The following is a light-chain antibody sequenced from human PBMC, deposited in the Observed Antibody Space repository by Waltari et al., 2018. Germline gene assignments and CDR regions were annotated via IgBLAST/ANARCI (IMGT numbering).Light chain of an antibody. Sequence: QSALTQPPSAPGSPGQSVPIACTGTSSDAGGSTVFSWYQQSPGKAPQLIIYETSKRPSGAPDRFYGAKSGNAASLVVPGCQPEDEAEYFCRSSAATHNLVFGGGTKLT. CDR1: SSDAGGSTV. CDR3: RSSAATHNLV. CDR2: ETS. J-gene: IGLJ3*02. V-gene: IGLV2-8*01.